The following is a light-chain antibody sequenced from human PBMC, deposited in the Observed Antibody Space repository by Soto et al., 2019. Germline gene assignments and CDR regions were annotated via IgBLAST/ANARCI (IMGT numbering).Light chain of an antibody. J-gene: IGLJ1*01. Sequence: SVLTQPPSASRSPGQSVTISCTGTSSDVGGYNYVSWYQQHPGKAPKLMIYEVSKRPSGVPDRFSGSKSGNTASLTVSGLQAEDEADYYCSSYAGRNPSWVCGGGTKVTVL. CDR2: EVS. V-gene: IGLV2-8*01. CDR1: SSDVGGYNY. CDR3: SSYAGRNPSWV.